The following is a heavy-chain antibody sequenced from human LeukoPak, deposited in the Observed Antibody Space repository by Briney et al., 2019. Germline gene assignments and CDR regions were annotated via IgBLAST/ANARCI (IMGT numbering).Heavy chain of an antibody. CDR3: ASNPGYYYGSGTDY. J-gene: IGHJ4*02. CDR1: GFTFSNYW. D-gene: IGHD3-10*01. V-gene: IGHV3-7*01. Sequence: GGPLRLSCAASGFTFSNYWMSWVRQAPGKGLEWVANIKQDGSEKYYVDSVKGRFTISRDNAKNSLYLQMDSLRVEDTAVYYCASNPGYYYGSGTDYWGQGTLVTVSS. CDR2: IKQDGSEK.